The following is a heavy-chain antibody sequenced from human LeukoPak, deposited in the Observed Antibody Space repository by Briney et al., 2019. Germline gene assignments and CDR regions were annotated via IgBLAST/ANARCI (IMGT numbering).Heavy chain of an antibody. CDR3: ARDSYYGMDV. CDR1: GGSISSYY. V-gene: IGHV4-59*01. Sequence: SETLSLTCTVSGGSISSYYWSWIRQPPGKGLEWIGYIYYSGSTNYNPSLRSRVTISVDTSKNQFSLKLSSVTAADTAVYYCARDSYYGMDVWGQGTTVTVSS. CDR2: IYYSGST. J-gene: IGHJ6*02.